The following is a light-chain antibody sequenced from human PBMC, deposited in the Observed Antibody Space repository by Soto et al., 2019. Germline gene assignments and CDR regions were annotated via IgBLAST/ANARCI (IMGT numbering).Light chain of an antibody. J-gene: IGKJ4*01. CDR1: QNIDNY. V-gene: IGKV1-39*01. CDR3: QESYISPAVS. Sequence: DIQMTQSPSSQSASLGDRVTITCRASQNIDNYLNWYQQKPGKAPKLLIYATSTLQSGVPSRFSGSGSGTEFTLTISSLQAEDFATYFCQESYISPAVSFGGGTKVEIK. CDR2: ATS.